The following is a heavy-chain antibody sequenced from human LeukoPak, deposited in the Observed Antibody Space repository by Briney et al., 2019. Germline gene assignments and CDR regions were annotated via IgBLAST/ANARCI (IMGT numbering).Heavy chain of an antibody. CDR2: INPNSGGT. J-gene: IGHJ6*03. CDR3: ARWGLLDYYYYMDV. CDR1: GYTFTGYY. V-gene: IGHV1-2*02. Sequence: GASVKVSCKASGYTFTGYYMRWVRQAPGQGLEWMGWINPNSGGTNYAQKFQGRVTMTRDTSISTAYMELSRLRSDDTAVYYCARWGLLDYYYYMDVWGKGTTVTISS. D-gene: IGHD2-21*01.